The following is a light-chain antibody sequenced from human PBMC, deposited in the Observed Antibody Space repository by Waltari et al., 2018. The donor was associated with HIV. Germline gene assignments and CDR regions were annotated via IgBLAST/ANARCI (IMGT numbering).Light chain of an antibody. CDR2: EDN. Sequence: NFMLTQPHSVSESPGKTVTISCTRSSGSIASNYVQWYQQRPGSAPTTLFYEDNQRPSGVPDRFSGSIDSSSNSASLTISGLKTEYEADYYCQSYDSSIVVFGGGTKLTVL. V-gene: IGLV6-57*04. J-gene: IGLJ2*01. CDR1: SGSIASNY. CDR3: QSYDSSIVV.